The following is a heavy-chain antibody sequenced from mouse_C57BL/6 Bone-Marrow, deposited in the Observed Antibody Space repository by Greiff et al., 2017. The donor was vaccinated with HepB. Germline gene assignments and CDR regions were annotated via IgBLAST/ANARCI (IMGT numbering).Heavy chain of an antibody. CDR2: IDPSDSYT. Sequence: QVQLQQPGAELVKPGASVKLSCKASGYTFTSYWMQWVKQRPGQGLEWIGEIDPSDSYTNYNQKFKGKATLTVDKTSSTAYMQLSSLTSEDSAVYYCARGSYYYGSSYDWYFDVWGTGTTVTVSS. D-gene: IGHD1-1*01. CDR1: GYTFTSYW. J-gene: IGHJ1*03. CDR3: ARGSYYYGSSYDWYFDV. V-gene: IGHV1-50*01.